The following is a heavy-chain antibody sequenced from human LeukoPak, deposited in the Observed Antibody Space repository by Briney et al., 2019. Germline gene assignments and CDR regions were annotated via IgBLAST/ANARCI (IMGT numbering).Heavy chain of an antibody. D-gene: IGHD3-10*01. CDR1: GYSFTSYW. CDR3: ARGRAWSARPRGPDY. CDR2: IYPGDSDT. Sequence: GESLKISCKGSGYSFTSYWIGWVRQMPGKGLEWMGIIYPGDSDTRYSPSFQGQVTISADKSISTAYLQWSSLKASDTAMYYCARGRAWSARPRGPDYWGQGTLVTVSS. V-gene: IGHV5-51*01. J-gene: IGHJ4*02.